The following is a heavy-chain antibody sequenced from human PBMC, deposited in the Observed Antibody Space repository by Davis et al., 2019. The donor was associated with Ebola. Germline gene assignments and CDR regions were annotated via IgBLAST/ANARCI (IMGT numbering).Heavy chain of an antibody. CDR1: GGSISSSS. CDR2: ISSSSSYI. Sequence: ETLSLTCTVSGGSISSSSYYWGWIRQPPGKGLEWVSSISSSSSYIYYADSVKGRFTISRDNAKNSLYLQMNSLRAEDTAVYYCASLYDFWSGRYDYWGQGTLVTVSS. CDR3: ASLYDFWSGRYDY. V-gene: IGHV3-21*01. D-gene: IGHD3-3*01. J-gene: IGHJ4*02.